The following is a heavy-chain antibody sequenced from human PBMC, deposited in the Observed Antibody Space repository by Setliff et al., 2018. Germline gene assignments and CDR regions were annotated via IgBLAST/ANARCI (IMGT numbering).Heavy chain of an antibody. CDR3: ARVTVAGTDY. D-gene: IGHD6-19*01. CDR2: IGHTGSI. V-gene: IGHV4-38-2*02. J-gene: IGHJ4*02. CDR1: GYSISSGYI. Sequence: SETLSLTCTVSGYSISSGYIWGWIRQPPGKGLEWVGNIGHTGSINYNPSLKSRLTISRDTSKNQVSLKLSSVTAADTAVYYCARVTVAGTDYWGQGTLVTVSS.